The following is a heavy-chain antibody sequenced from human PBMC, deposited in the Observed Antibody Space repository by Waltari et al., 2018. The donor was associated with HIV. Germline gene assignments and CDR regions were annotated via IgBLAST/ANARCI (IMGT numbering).Heavy chain of an antibody. V-gene: IGHV7-4-1*02. J-gene: IGHJ6*02. CDR2: INTNTGNP. D-gene: IGHD2-15*01. Sequence: QVQLVQSGSELKKPGASVKVSCKASGYTFTSYAMNWVRQAPGQGLEWMGWINTNTGNPTYAQGFTGRFVFSLDTSVSTAYLQISSLKAEDTAVYYCLLRGHGYYYYGMDVWGQGTTVTVSS. CDR1: GYTFTSYA. CDR3: LLRGHGYYYYGMDV.